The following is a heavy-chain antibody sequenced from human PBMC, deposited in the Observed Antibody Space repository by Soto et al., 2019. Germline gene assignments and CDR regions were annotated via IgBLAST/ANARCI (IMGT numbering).Heavy chain of an antibody. CDR3: ARVTFTPNWFDS. CDR1: GDSISSSDYY. Sequence: SDTLSLTCTVSGDSISSSDYYWSWIRQAPGKGLELIGYVYYRGSIYYTPSFESRVSISIDTSKNQFSLRLTSVTAADSAVYFCARVTFTPNWFDSWGQGILVTVSS. J-gene: IGHJ5*01. CDR2: VYYRGSI. D-gene: IGHD3-16*01. V-gene: IGHV4-30-4*02.